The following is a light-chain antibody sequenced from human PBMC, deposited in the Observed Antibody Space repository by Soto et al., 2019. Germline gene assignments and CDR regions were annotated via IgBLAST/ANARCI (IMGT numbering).Light chain of an antibody. CDR1: QSVSTY. J-gene: IGKJ4*01. V-gene: IGKV3-11*01. Sequence: EFVLTQSPATLSLSPGERATLSCRASQSVSTYLAWYQQKPGQAPRLLIYDASNRATGIPARFSGSGSGTDFTLTISSLEPDDFAGYYCQQRNNWSLTFGGGTKVDIK. CDR2: DAS. CDR3: QQRNNWSLT.